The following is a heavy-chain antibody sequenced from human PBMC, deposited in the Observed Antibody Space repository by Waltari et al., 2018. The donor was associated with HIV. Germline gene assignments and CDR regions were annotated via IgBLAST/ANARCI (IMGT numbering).Heavy chain of an antibody. Sequence: QDQLIQSGTEVKEPGASLRVSCRASGYTFIGYFIHWVRQAPGQGLEWMGDLNPRSGDTVYAQKFRGRVTLTGDTSVNTAYLDLKGRRVDDTATYFCHRPWDSDHWGSDLWGQGTLVIV. D-gene: IGHD3-16*01. CDR1: GYTFIGYF. V-gene: IGHV1-2*02. CDR3: HRPWDSDHWGSDL. J-gene: IGHJ4*01. CDR2: LNPRSGDT.